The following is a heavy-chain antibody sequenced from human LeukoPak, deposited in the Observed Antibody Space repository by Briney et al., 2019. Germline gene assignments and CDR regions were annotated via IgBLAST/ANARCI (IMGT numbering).Heavy chain of an antibody. D-gene: IGHD3-22*01. CDR3: ARVYYYDSSGYYYLRHFDY. Sequence: SETLSLTCAVYGESFSGYYWSWIRQPPGKGLEWIGEINHSGSTNYNPSLKSRVTISVDMSKNQFSLKLSSVTAADTAVYYCARVYYYDSSGYYYLRHFDYWGQGTLVTVSS. CDR1: GESFSGYY. V-gene: IGHV4-34*01. J-gene: IGHJ4*02. CDR2: INHSGST.